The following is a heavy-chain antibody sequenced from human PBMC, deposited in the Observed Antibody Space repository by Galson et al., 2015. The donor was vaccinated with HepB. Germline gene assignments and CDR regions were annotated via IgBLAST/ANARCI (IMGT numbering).Heavy chain of an antibody. V-gene: IGHV3-48*01. CDR2: INSGSSVI. J-gene: IGHJ4*02. Sequence: SLRLSCAVSGTTFSTYGMTWIRQAPGKGLEWISHINSGSSVISYADSVKGRFTISRDNAQNAVYLQMNSLRGEDTAVYYCVTDPEGSLDFDYWGQGTLVTVSS. CDR3: VTDPEGSLDFDY. CDR1: GTTFSTYG.